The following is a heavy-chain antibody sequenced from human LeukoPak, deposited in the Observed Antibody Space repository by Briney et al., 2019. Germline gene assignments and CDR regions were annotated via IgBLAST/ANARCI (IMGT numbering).Heavy chain of an antibody. CDR2: ISAYNGNT. Sequence: GASVKVSCKASGYTFTSYGISWVRQAPGQGLEWMGWISAYNGNTNYAQKLQGRVTMTTDTSTSTAYMELRSLRSDDTAVYYCARAAAVVVVAATVWFDPWGQGTLVTVSS. D-gene: IGHD2-15*01. V-gene: IGHV1-18*01. CDR3: ARAAAVVVVAATVWFDP. CDR1: GYTFTSYG. J-gene: IGHJ5*02.